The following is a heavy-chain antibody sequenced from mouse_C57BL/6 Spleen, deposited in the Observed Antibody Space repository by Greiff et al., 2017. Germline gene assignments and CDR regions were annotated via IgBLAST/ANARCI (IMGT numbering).Heavy chain of an antibody. CDR2: IYPGDGDT. CDR1: GYAFSSYW. D-gene: IGHD1-1*01. J-gene: IGHJ2*01. Sequence: VKVVESGAELVKPGASVKISCKASGYAFSSYWMNWVKQRPGKGLEWIGQIYPGDGDTNYNGKFKGKATLTADKSSSTAYMQLSSLTSEDSAVYFCARYSITTVDYWGQGTTLTVSS. V-gene: IGHV1-80*01. CDR3: ARYSITTVDY.